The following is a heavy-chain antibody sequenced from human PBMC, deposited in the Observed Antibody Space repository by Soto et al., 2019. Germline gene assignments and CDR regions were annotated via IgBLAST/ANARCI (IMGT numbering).Heavy chain of an antibody. D-gene: IGHD1-1*01. V-gene: IGHV3-15*01. Sequence: GGSLRLSCAASGLIFSDVWMTWVRQAPGKGLEWVGRIKTKPDDGTIDYAAPVRGRFTISRDDSKNTLYLQMTSLTPDDTGVYYCTTSNLGVDFWGQGTVVTVSS. CDR2: IKTKPDDGTI. J-gene: IGHJ4*02. CDR3: TTSNLGVDF. CDR1: GLIFSDVW.